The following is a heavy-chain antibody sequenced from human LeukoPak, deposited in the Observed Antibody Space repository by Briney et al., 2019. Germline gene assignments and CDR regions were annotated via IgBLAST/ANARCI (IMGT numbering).Heavy chain of an antibody. D-gene: IGHD6-19*01. CDR3: TRNNGWYYY. CDR1: GGSISSGGYY. V-gene: IGHV4-30-2*01. CDR2: IYHSGST. Sequence: PSQTLSLTCTVSGGSISSGGYYWSWIRQPPGKGLEWIGYIYHSGSTYYNPSLKSRVTISVDTSKNQFSLKLSSVTAADTAVYYCTRNNGWYYYWGQGTLVTVSS. J-gene: IGHJ4*02.